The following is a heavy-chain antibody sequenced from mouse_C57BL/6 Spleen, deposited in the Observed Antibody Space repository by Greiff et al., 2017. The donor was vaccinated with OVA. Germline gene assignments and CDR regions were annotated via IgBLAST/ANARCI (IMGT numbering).Heavy chain of an antibody. CDR1: GFTFTDYY. CDR3: ARYIPNWDAFYCDY. CDR2: IRNKANGYTT. J-gene: IGHJ2*01. D-gene: IGHD4-1*01. V-gene: IGHV7-3*01. Sequence: EVHLVESGGGLVQPGGSLSLSCAASGFTFTDYYMSWVRQPPGKALEWLGFIRNKANGYTTEYSASVKGRFTISRDNSQSILYLQMNALRAEDSATYYCARYIPNWDAFYCDYWGQGTTLTVSS.